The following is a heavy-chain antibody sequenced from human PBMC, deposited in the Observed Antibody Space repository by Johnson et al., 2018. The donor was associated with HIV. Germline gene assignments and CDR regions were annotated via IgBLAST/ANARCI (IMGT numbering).Heavy chain of an antibody. J-gene: IGHJ3*02. V-gene: IGHV3-33*01. CDR2: VWYDGSNK. Sequence: QVQLVESGGGVVQPGRSLRLSCAASGFTFSSYGMHWVRQAPGKGLEWVAVVWYDGSNKYYADSVKGRFTISRDNSKNTLYLQMNSLIAEDTAVYYCARDASYYGSANDAFDIWGQGTMVTVSS. D-gene: IGHD3-10*01. CDR1: GFTFSSYG. CDR3: ARDASYYGSANDAFDI.